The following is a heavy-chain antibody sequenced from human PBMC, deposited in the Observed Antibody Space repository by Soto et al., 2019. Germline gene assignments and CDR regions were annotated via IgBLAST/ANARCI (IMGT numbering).Heavy chain of an antibody. D-gene: IGHD1-20*01. CDR1: GGSIRADYHY. CDR2: IYYSGAK. V-gene: IGHV4-30-4*01. Sequence: QVQLQESGPGLVKPSQTLSLTCTISGGSIRADYHYWSWVRQSPGKGLEWIGHIYYSGAKYLSEAHEGRVTMSLDTSKKQFAMHMRSVTAAYTATYFGARDRYVGPCTYKEDYGMDVWGQGTTVTVSS. J-gene: IGHJ6*02. CDR3: ARDRYVGPCTYKEDYGMDV.